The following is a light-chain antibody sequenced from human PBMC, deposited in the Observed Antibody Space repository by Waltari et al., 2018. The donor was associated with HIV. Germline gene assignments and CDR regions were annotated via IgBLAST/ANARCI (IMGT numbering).Light chain of an antibody. J-gene: IGKJ1*01. V-gene: IGKV3-15*01. CDR3: QQYNNWPG. CDR1: QSVSSN. Sequence: EIVMTQSPATLSVSPGERATLSCRASQSVSSNLAWYQQKPGQAPRLLIYGASTRATGTPARFSGSGSGTEYTLTISSLQSEEFAVYYCQQYNNWPGFGQGTKVEIK. CDR2: GAS.